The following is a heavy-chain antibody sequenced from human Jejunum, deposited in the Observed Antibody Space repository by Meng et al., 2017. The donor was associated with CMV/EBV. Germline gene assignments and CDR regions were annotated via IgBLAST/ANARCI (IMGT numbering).Heavy chain of an antibody. Sequence: SCAASGFTFSSYWMHWVRQAPGKGLLWVSRISTDGNSATCADSVKGRFTISRDNAKNTLYLQMSNLRAEDTAVYYCAAGFNRADYWGQGTLDTVSS. CDR2: ISTDGNSA. J-gene: IGHJ4*02. CDR3: AAGFNRADY. V-gene: IGHV3-74*01. D-gene: IGHD1-14*01. CDR1: GFTFSSYW.